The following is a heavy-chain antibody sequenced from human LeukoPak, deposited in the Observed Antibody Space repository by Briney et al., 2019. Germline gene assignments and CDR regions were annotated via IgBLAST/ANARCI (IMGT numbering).Heavy chain of an antibody. CDR2: FDPEDGET. CDR1: GYTLTELS. J-gene: IGHJ5*02. D-gene: IGHD2-2*01. CDR3: ATDGYRHQLLNWFDP. Sequence: ASVKVSCKVSGYTLTELSMHWVRQAPGKGLEWTGGFDPEDGETIYAQKFQGRVTVTEDTSTDTAYMELSSLRSEDTAVYYCATDGYRHQLLNWFDPWGQGTLVTVSS. V-gene: IGHV1-24*01.